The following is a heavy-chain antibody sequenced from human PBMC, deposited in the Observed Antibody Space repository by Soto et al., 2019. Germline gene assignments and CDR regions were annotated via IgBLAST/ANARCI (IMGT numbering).Heavy chain of an antibody. V-gene: IGHV4-34*01. CDR2: INHVGGT. CDR3: VRIRYQLPSSVLWLDP. D-gene: IGHD3-16*01. Sequence: SEALSLTCAVYGCFLSESYWTWIRQPPGKGLEWIGEINHVGGTNYNPSLKSRVTMSVDTSQNQFSLRLISVTAADTAMYFCVRIRYQLPSSVLWLDPWGQGTPVPVSS. J-gene: IGHJ5*02. CDR1: GCFLSESY.